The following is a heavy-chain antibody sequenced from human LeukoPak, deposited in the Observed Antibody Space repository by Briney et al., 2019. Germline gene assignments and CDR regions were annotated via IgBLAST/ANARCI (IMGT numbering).Heavy chain of an antibody. CDR3: ARADYAYFDY. CDR2: ITASGGVT. V-gene: IGHV3-23*01. J-gene: IGHJ4*02. D-gene: IGHD4-17*01. Sequence: PGGSLRLSCAASGFTFSSYATSWVRQAPGKGLEWVSAITASGGVTDHADSVKGRFTISRDNSKNTLYLQMNSLRAEDTAVYYCARADYAYFDYWGQGTLVTVSS. CDR1: GFTFSSYA.